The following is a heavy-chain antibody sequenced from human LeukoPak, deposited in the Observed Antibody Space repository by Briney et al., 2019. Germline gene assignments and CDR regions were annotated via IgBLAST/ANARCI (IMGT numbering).Heavy chain of an antibody. CDR3: ASAGHIRGASAHYFDY. D-gene: IGHD3-10*01. Sequence: KPSETLSLTCTVSGGSISSYYWSWIRQPPGKGLEWIGYIYYSGSTNYNPSLKRRVTISVDTSKNQFSLKLSSVTAADTAVYYCASAGHIRGASAHYFDYWGQGTLVTVSS. CDR2: IYYSGST. J-gene: IGHJ4*02. CDR1: GGSISSYY. V-gene: IGHV4-59*01.